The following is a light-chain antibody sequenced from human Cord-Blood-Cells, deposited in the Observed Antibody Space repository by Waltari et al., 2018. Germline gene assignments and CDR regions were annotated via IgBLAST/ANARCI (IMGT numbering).Light chain of an antibody. J-gene: IGKJ1*01. Sequence: DIQMTQSPSSLSASVGDRVTITCRASQSISSYLNWYQQKPGQAPKLLIYAASSLQSGVPSRFSGSGSGTYFTLTISSLQPEDFATYYCQQSYSTSWTFGQGTKVEIK. CDR3: QQSYSTSWT. V-gene: IGKV1-39*01. CDR1: QSISSY. CDR2: AAS.